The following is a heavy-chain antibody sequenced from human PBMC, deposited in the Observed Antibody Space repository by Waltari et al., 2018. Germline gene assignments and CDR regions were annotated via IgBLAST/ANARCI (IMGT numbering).Heavy chain of an antibody. V-gene: IGHV1-69-2*01. CDR3: APLPGGSGQTFDY. J-gene: IGHJ4*02. CDR2: IDPEDGET. Sequence: EVELVQSGAEVKKPGATVKISCKASGYTFMDYFMHWVQQAPGKGLEWMGRIDPEDGETAYSAKFQGRVTITADTSTDTAYMELSSLTSGDTAVYYCAPLPGGSGQTFDYWGQGTLVTVSS. CDR1: GYTFMDYF. D-gene: IGHD3-10*01.